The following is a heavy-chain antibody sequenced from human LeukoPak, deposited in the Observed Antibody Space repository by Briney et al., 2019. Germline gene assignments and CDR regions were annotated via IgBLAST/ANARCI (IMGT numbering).Heavy chain of an antibody. CDR2: IKQDGSEK. CDR3: ARGGGYGDYPFDY. J-gene: IGHJ4*02. D-gene: IGHD4-17*01. V-gene: IGHV3-7*03. Sequence: GGSLRLSCAASGFTFRSYWMSWARQAPGKGLEWVANIKQDGSEKYYVDSVKGRFTISRDNAKNSLYLQMNSLRAEDTAVYYRARGGGYGDYPFDYWGQGTLVTVSS. CDR1: GFTFRSYW.